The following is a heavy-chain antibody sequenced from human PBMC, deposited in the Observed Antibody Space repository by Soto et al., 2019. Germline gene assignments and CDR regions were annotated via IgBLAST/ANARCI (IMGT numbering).Heavy chain of an antibody. V-gene: IGHV2-26*01. Sequence: QVTLKESGPVLVKPTETLTLTCTVSGFSLSNARMGVSWIRQPPGKALEWLAHIFSNDEKSSSTSLKSRLTLSKDTSKSQVVLTMSSMDPGETATYCCARRFGVLLWFGEIDWFDPWGQGTLVSVSS. D-gene: IGHD3-10*01. CDR2: IFSNDEK. CDR1: GFSLSNARMG. J-gene: IGHJ5*02. CDR3: ARRFGVLLWFGEIDWFDP.